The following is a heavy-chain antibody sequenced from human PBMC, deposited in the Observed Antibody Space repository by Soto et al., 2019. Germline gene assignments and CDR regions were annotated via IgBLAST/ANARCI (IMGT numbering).Heavy chain of an antibody. CDR2: MNPNSGNT. J-gene: IGHJ4*02. Sequence: QVQLVQSGAEVKKPGASVKVSCKASGYTFTSYDINWVRQATGKGLEWMGWMNPNSGNTGYAQKFQCRVTRTRNTSISPAYMGLSSMRSEDTAVYYCAREKVGAVDYWGQGTLVTVSS. CDR3: AREKVGAVDY. CDR1: GYTFTSYD. D-gene: IGHD1-26*01. V-gene: IGHV1-8*01.